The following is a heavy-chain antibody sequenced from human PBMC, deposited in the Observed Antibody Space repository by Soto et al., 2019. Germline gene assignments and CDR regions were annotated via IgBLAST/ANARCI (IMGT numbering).Heavy chain of an antibody. V-gene: IGHV1-46*01. J-gene: IGHJ6*02. CDR1: GYTFTNYY. Sequence: QVQLVQSGAEVTKPGASVKISCKASGYTFTNYYMHWVRQAPGQGPEWMGIISPRDGGTSNVQKCQGRLTMTADTSTSTLYMKLSSLTSEDTAVYYCARGRLVSSSSRGLGYYGMDDWGHGTTVTVSS. CDR2: ISPRDGGT. CDR3: ARGRLVSSSSRGLGYYGMDD. D-gene: IGHD6-6*01.